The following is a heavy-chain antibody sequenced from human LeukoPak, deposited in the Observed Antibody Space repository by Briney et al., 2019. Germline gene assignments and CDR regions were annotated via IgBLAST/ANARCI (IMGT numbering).Heavy chain of an antibody. V-gene: IGHV3-23*01. CDR3: AKDYYDSSGYHPEYFQH. CDR2: ISGGGSST. CDR1: RLTFSSYA. J-gene: IGHJ1*01. D-gene: IGHD3-22*01. Sequence: GGSLRLSCAPCRLTFSSYAMSWVRQAPGKGREWVSRISGGGSSTYYADSVKGRFTISRDNSKNTLYLQMNSLRAEDTAVYYCAKDYYDSSGYHPEYFQHWGQGTLVTVSS.